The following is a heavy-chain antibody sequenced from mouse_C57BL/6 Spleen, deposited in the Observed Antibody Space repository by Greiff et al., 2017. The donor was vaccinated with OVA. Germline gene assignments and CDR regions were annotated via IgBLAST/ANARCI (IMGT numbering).Heavy chain of an antibody. J-gene: IGHJ3*01. Sequence: QVQLQQPGTELEKPGASVKLSCKASGYTFTSYWINWFNQRPGQGLEWIGNINPSNGETNYNEKFKNKATLTVDKSSSTVYMQLTSLTSEASAVYYCARGVTTGGAWFAYWGQGTLVTVSA. CDR2: INPSNGET. V-gene: IGHV1-53*01. CDR1: GYTFTSYW. D-gene: IGHD2-2*01. CDR3: ARGVTTGGAWFAY.